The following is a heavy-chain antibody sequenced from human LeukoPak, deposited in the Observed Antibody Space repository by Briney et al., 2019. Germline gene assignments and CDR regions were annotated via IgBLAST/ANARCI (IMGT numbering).Heavy chain of an antibody. J-gene: IGHJ4*02. Sequence: GASVKVSCKVSGYTLTELSMHWVRQAPGKGLEWMGGFDPEDGETIYAQKFQGRVTMTEDTSTDTAYMELSSLRSEDTAVNYCATGPPRITISGVVIKGNYFDYWRQGTLVTVSS. CDR3: ATGPPRITISGVVIKGNYFDY. V-gene: IGHV1-24*01. D-gene: IGHD3-3*01. CDR2: FDPEDGET. CDR1: GYTLTELS.